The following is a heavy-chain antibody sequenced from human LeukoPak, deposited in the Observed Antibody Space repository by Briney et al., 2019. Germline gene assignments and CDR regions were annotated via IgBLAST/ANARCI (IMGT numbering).Heavy chain of an antibody. D-gene: IGHD7-27*01. Sequence: SETLSLTCTVSGGSISGLYWSWIRQPPGKGLEWIATISHSGSSYYNPSLKSRVTISLDTSKNQFSLRLSSVTAADTAVYYCARLGNGDYVDYWGQGTLVTVSS. J-gene: IGHJ4*02. CDR2: ISHSGSS. V-gene: IGHV4-59*08. CDR3: ARLGNGDYVDY. CDR1: GGSISGLY.